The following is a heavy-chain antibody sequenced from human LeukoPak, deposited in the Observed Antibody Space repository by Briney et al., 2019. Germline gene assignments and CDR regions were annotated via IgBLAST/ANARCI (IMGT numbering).Heavy chain of an antibody. D-gene: IGHD3-10*01. V-gene: IGHV3-48*01. CDR1: GFTFSSYS. CDR3: ARARGSGSFDY. J-gene: IGHJ4*02. CDR2: ISSSSSTI. Sequence: GGSLRLSCAASGFTFSSYSMNWVRQAPGKGLEWVSYISSSSSTIYYADSVKGRFTISRDNAKNSLYLQMNSLRAEDTAVYYCARARGSGSFDYSGQGTLVTVSS.